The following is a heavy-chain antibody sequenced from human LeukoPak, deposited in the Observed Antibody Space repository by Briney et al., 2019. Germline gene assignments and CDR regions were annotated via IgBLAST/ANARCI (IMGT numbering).Heavy chain of an antibody. CDR2: IYSGGRT. J-gene: IGHJ6*03. D-gene: IGHD5-24*01. Sequence: PGGSLRLSCAASGFTVSSSYMSWVRPAPGKGLEWVSVIYSGGRTDYTDSVKGRFTISRDKSKNTLYLQMNGLRVEGTAVYHCARRTEIHYMDVWGKGTTVTVS. V-gene: IGHV3-53*01. CDR1: GFTVSSSY. CDR3: ARRTEIHYMDV.